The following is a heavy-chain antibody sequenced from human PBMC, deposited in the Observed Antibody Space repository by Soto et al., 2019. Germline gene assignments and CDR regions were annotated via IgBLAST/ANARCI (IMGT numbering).Heavy chain of an antibody. Sequence: GASVKVSCKASGYTFSSYGISWVRQAPGQGLEWMGWISAYNGNTNYAQKLQGRVTMTTDTSTSTAYMELRSLRSDDTAVYYCARDIHYYDSSGYYRGAPDYWGQGTRVTVSS. CDR1: GYTFSSYG. CDR2: ISAYNGNT. V-gene: IGHV1-18*01. D-gene: IGHD3-22*01. CDR3: ARDIHYYDSSGYYRGAPDY. J-gene: IGHJ4*02.